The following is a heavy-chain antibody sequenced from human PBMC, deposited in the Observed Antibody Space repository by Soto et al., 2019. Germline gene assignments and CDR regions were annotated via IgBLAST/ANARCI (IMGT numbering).Heavy chain of an antibody. CDR2: IIPIFGTA. CDR3: ARVVRGGGNPSKGYYGMDV. V-gene: IGHV1-69*13. D-gene: IGHD2-15*01. CDR1: GGTFSSYA. Sequence: SVKVSCKASGGTFSSYAISWVRQAPGQGLEWMGGIIPIFGTANYAQKFQGRVTITADESTSTAYMELSSLRSEDTAVYYCARVVRGGGNPSKGYYGMDVWGQGTLVTVSS. J-gene: IGHJ6*02.